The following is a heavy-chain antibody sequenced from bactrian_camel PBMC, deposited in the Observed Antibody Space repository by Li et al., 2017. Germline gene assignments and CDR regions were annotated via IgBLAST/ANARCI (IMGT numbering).Heavy chain of an antibody. CDR2: HGMYGDT. CDR1: AYTYSRFS. V-gene: IGHV3S55*01. Sequence: VQLVESGGGSVQAGGSLRLSCAASAYTYSRFSMAWFRQAPGKEREGVAVHGMYGDTDCGDTVKGRFTISKDTAESTLYLQMNSLKVEDTAIYYCAVRLNSGCPVRWADFSAWGQGTQVTVS. J-gene: IGHJ4*01. CDR3: AVRLNSGCPVRWADFSA. D-gene: IGHD3*01.